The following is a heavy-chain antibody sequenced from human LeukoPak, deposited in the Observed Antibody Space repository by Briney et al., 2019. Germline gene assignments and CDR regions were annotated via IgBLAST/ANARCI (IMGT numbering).Heavy chain of an antibody. D-gene: IGHD5-18*01. CDR1: GFTFSNYA. Sequence: GGSLRLSCVASGFTFSNYAMSWARQAPEKGLDWVSVISGSAHKIRYADSVKGRFTISRDNSENTVYLQMNNLRAEDTALYYCAGRVTGYSSGYVYWGQGTLVTVSS. CDR2: ISGSAHKI. CDR3: AGRVTGYSSGYVY. J-gene: IGHJ4*02. V-gene: IGHV3-23*01.